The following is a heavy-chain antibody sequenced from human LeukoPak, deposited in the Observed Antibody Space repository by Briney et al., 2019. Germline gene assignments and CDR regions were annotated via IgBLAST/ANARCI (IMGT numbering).Heavy chain of an antibody. CDR3: AKCLGRVIYSDYNGEVRETPLYDAFDI. Sequence: SVKVSCKASGYTFTSYDINWVRQATGQGLEWLGGIIPVFGTANYAQKFQGRLTITADESTSTVYMDLRSLRSEDTALYYCAKCLGRVIYSDYNGEVRETPLYDAFDIWGQGTMVTVSS. CDR2: IIPVFGTA. J-gene: IGHJ3*02. D-gene: IGHD5-12*01. CDR1: GYTFTSYD. V-gene: IGHV1-69*13.